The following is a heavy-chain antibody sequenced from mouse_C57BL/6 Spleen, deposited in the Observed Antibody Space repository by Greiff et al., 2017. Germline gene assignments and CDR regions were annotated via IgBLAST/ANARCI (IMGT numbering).Heavy chain of an antibody. CDR2: ILPGSGST. CDR3: ARNEGRGDDGYLYYFDY. Sequence: VKLQESGAELMKPGASVKLSCKATGYTFTGYWIEWVKQRPGHGLEWIGEILPGSGSTNYNEKFKGKATFTADTSSNTAYMQLSSLTTEDSAIYYCARNEGRGDDGYLYYFDYWGQGTTLTVSS. D-gene: IGHD2-3*01. CDR1: GYTFTGYW. V-gene: IGHV1-9*01. J-gene: IGHJ2*01.